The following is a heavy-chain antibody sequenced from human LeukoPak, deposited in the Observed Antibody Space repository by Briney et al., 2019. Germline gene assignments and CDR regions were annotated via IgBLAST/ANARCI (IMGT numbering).Heavy chain of an antibody. CDR1: GFTFSSYW. CDR3: ARGVVVPAAISDAFDI. J-gene: IGHJ3*02. D-gene: IGHD2-2*02. Sequence: GGSLRLSCAASGFTFSSYWMSWVRQAPGKGPEWVANIKQDGSEKYYVDSVKGRFTISRDNAKNSLYLQMNSLRAEDTAVYYCARGVVVPAAISDAFDIWGQGTMVTVSS. V-gene: IGHV3-7*01. CDR2: IKQDGSEK.